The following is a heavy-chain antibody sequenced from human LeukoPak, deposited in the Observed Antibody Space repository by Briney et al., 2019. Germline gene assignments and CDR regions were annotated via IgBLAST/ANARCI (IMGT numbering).Heavy chain of an antibody. CDR1: GFTFNSYW. CDR2: INSDGSDT. V-gene: IGHV3-74*01. J-gene: IGHJ3*02. D-gene: IGHD2-15*01. CDR3: VRGGYHHGFDI. Sequence: GGSLRLSCAASGFTFNSYWFHWVRQAPGKGLVWVSRINSDGSDTIYADSVKGRFTISRDNAKSTVYLQMNSLKAEDTAVYYCVRGGYHHGFDIWGQGTMVTVSS.